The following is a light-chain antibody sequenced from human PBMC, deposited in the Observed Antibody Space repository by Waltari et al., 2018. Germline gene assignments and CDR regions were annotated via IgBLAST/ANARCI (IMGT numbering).Light chain of an antibody. CDR2: DTS. CDR3: QQYDISPLT. Sequence: EIVLTQSPVTLSSSPGERATLSCRASQTVRTTYLAWYQQKPGQAPTLLIYDTSSRATGIPDRFSGSGSGTDFSLTISSLEPEDFAVYYCQQYDISPLTFGGGTKVETK. V-gene: IGKV3-20*01. CDR1: QTVRTTY. J-gene: IGKJ4*01.